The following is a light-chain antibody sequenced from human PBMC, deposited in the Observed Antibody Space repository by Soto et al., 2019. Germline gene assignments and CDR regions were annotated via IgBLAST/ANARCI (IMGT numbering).Light chain of an antibody. Sequence: EIVMNQSPSTLSVPPGERATLSCRASQSVSSNLAWYQQKPGQAPRLLIYGASTRATGIPARFSGSGSGTEFTLTISSLQSEDFAVYYCQQYNNWPRTFCQVTKVDIK. CDR3: QQYNNWPRT. V-gene: IGKV3-15*01. J-gene: IGKJ1*01. CDR2: GAS. CDR1: QSVSSN.